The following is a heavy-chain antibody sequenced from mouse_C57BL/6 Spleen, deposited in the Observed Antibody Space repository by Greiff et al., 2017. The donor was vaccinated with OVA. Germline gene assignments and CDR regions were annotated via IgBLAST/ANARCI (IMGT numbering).Heavy chain of an antibody. J-gene: IGHJ2*01. CDR1: GYTFTSYW. D-gene: IGHD4-1*01. Sequence: QVQLQQPGAELVMPGASVKLSCKASGYTFTSYWMHWVKQRPGQGLEWIGEIDPSDSYTNYNQKFKGKSTLTVDKSSSTAYMQLSSLTSEDAAVNYCARQGGNWDFDYWGQGTTLTVSS. V-gene: IGHV1-69*01. CDR2: IDPSDSYT. CDR3: ARQGGNWDFDY.